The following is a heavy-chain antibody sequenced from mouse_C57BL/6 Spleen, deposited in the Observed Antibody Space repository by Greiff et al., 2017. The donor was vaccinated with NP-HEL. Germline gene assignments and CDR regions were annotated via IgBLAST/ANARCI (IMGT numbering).Heavy chain of an antibody. D-gene: IGHD1-1*01. V-gene: IGHV1-59*01. CDR1: GYTFTSYW. CDR2: IDPSDSYT. J-gene: IGHJ3*01. CDR3: ASTPHYGSSPWFAY. Sequence: VQLQQPGAELVRPGTSVKLSCKASGYTFTSYWMHWVKQRPGQGLEWIGVIDPSDSYTNYNQKFKGKATLTVDTSSSTAYMQLSSLTSEDSAVYYCASTPHYGSSPWFAYWGQGTLVTVSA.